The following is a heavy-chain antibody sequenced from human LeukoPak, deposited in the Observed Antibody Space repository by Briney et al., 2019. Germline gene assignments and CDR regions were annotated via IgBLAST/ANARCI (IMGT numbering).Heavy chain of an antibody. CDR1: GFTFSSYS. CDR2: ISSSSSTI. CDR3: TRDSLVLPAAKGDY. V-gene: IGHV3-48*01. D-gene: IGHD2-2*01. J-gene: IGHJ4*02. Sequence: PGGSLRLSCAASGFTFSSYSMNWVRQAPGKGLEWISYISSSSSTIYYADSVKGRFTISRDNAKNSLYLQINSPRAEDTAVYYCTRDSLVLPAAKGDYWGQGTLVTVSS.